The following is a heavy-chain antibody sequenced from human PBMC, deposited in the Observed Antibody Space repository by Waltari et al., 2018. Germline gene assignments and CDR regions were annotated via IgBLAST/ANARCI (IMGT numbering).Heavy chain of an antibody. V-gene: IGHV4-39*01. D-gene: IGHD2-21*02. J-gene: IGHJ5*02. CDR2: IYYSGNT. Sequence: QLRLQESGPGLVKPSDTLSLTYTVSVGSISSTNYYWGWSRQPPGKGLEWIGSIYYSGNTYYNPSLKSRVTMSADTSKNQFSLKLSSVTAADTAVYYCARHQDWVVVSATWFDPWGQGTLVTVSS. CDR1: VGSISSTNYY. CDR3: ARHQDWVVVSATWFDP.